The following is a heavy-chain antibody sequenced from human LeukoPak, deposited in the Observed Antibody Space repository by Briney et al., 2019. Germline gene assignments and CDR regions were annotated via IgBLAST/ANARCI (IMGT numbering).Heavy chain of an antibody. CDR2: TYYRSKWYH. CDR3: ARAPTPDLGSYVYDN. Sequence: SQTLSLTCAISGDSVSSNSATWNWIRQSPSRGLEWLGRTYYRSKWYHDYAVSVKSRISINPDTSKNQFPLQLNSVTPEDTAVYYCARAPTPDLGSYVYDNWGQGTLVTVSS. V-gene: IGHV6-1*01. D-gene: IGHD5/OR15-5a*01. CDR1: GDSVSSNSAT. J-gene: IGHJ4*02.